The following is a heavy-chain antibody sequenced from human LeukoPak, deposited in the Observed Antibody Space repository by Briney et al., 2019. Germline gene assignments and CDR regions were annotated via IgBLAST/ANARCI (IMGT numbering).Heavy chain of an antibody. CDR3: AGHYYYDTTGSDY. CDR1: GGSITSYY. D-gene: IGHD3-22*01. J-gene: IGHJ4*02. Sequence: TSETLSLTCTVSGGSITSYYWSWIRQPAGKGLEWSGRIYTSGSTNYSPSLKSRVTMSVDTSKSQFSLKLSSVTAADTAMYYCAGHYYYDTTGSDYWGQGTLVTVSS. V-gene: IGHV4-4*07. CDR2: IYTSGST.